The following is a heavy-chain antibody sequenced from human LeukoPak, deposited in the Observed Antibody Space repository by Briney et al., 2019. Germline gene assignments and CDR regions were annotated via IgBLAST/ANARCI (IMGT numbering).Heavy chain of an antibody. Sequence: GGSLRLSCAASGFTFSSYGMSWVRQAPGKGLEWVSGLSGSGGTTYYAASVKGRFSISRDNSKNTLYLQMNSLRAEDTAVYYCAKFRSDRIVGGGMDVWGQGATVTVSS. J-gene: IGHJ6*02. CDR3: AKFRSDRIVGGGMDV. CDR2: LSGSGGTT. D-gene: IGHD1-26*01. V-gene: IGHV3-23*01. CDR1: GFTFSSYG.